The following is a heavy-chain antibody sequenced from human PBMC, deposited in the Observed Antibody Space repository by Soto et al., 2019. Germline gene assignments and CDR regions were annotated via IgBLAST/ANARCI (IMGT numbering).Heavy chain of an antibody. Sequence: SETMSLTCSVSGDSISNLDYFWAWIRQPPGQALEYIGYIYKSATTYYKPSFESRVAISVYTSKSQFSLNVTSVTAADTAVYFCARGRYCLTGRCFPNWFDSWGQGALVTVSS. D-gene: IGHD7-27*01. V-gene: IGHV4-30-4*01. J-gene: IGHJ5*01. CDR1: GDSISNLDYF. CDR3: ARGRYCLTGRCFPNWFDS. CDR2: IYKSATT.